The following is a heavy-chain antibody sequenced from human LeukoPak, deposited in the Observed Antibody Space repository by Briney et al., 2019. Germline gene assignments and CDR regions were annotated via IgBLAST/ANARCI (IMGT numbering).Heavy chain of an antibody. CDR1: GGSFSGYY. V-gene: IGHV4-34*01. Sequence: SETLSLTCAVYGGSFSGYYWSWVRQPPGKGLEWIGEINHSGSTNYNPSRKSRVTISVDTSKNQFSLKLSFVTAADTAVYYCARRLRGLIVGAFDIWGQGTMVTVSS. J-gene: IGHJ3*02. CDR3: ARRLRGLIVGAFDI. D-gene: IGHD3-22*01. CDR2: INHSGST.